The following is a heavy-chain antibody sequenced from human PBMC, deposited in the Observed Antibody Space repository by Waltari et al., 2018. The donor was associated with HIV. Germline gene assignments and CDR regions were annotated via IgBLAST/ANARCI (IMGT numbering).Heavy chain of an antibody. CDR3: ATHVLEEPAFYGMDV. D-gene: IGHD3-3*01. V-gene: IGHV4-34*01. CDR1: GGSFSGYY. CDR2: INHSGST. Sequence: QVQLQQWGAGLLKPSETLSLTCAVYGGSFSGYYWSWIRQPPGKGLEWIGEINHSGSTNYNPSLKSRVTISVDTSKNQFSLKLSSVTAADTAVYYCATHVLEEPAFYGMDVWGQGTTVTVSS. J-gene: IGHJ6*02.